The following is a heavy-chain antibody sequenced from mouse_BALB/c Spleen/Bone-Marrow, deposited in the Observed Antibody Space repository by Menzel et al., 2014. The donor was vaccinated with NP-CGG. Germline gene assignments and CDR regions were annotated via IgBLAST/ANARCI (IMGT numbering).Heavy chain of an antibody. CDR3: ARRDYGNFFDY. J-gene: IGHJ2*01. V-gene: IGHV1S34*01. CDR1: GYSFTGYY. D-gene: IGHD2-1*01. Sequence: LVKTGASVKISCKASGYSFTGYYMHWVKPSHGKSLEWIGYISCYNGATSYNQKFKGKATFTVDTSSSTAYMQFNSLTSGDSAVYYCARRDYGNFFDYWGQGTTLTVSS. CDR2: ISCYNGAT.